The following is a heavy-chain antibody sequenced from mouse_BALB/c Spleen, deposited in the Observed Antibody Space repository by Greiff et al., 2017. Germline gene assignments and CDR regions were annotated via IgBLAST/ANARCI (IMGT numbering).Heavy chain of an antibody. J-gene: IGHJ4*01. CDR2: INPSNGGT. CDR3: TRRAYEAMDY. CDR1: GYTFTSYY. D-gene: IGHD3-3*01. Sequence: QVQLQQPGAELVKPGASVKLSCKASGYTFTSYYMYWVKQRPGQGLEWIGGINPSNGGTNFNEKFKSKATLTVDKSSSTAYMQLSSLTSEDSAVYYCTRRAYEAMDYWGQGTSVTVSS. V-gene: IGHV1S81*02.